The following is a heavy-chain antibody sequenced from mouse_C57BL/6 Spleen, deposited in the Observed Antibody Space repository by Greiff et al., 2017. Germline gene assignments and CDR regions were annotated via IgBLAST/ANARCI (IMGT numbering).Heavy chain of an antibody. J-gene: IGHJ2*01. D-gene: IGHD4-1*01. CDR2: ISSGSRTI. V-gene: IGHV5-17*01. CDR1: GFTFSDSG. Sequence: EVQLVASGGGLVKPGGSLKLSCAASGFTFSDSGMHWVRQAPEKGLEWVAYISSGSRTIYYADTVKGRFTISRDNAKNTLFLQMTSLRSEDTAMYYCARRLTGTDFDYGGQGTTLTVSA. CDR3: ARRLTGTDFDY.